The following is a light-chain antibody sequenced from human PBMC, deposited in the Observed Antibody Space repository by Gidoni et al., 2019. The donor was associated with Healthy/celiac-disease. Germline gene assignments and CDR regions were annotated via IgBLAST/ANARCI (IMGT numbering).Light chain of an antibody. CDR3: QTWDSSTVV. J-gene: IGLJ3*02. Sequence: SYELTPLPSVSVSPGQTASITCSGDRLGDKYACWYQQRPGQSPVLVIHQDSKRPPGIPERFSGSKSGNTATLTISGTQALDEADYYCQTWDSSTVVFGGGTKLTVL. V-gene: IGLV3-1*01. CDR1: RLGDKY. CDR2: QDS.